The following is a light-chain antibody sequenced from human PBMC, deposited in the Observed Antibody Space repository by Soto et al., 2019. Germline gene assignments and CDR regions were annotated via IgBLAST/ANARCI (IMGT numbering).Light chain of an antibody. J-gene: IGLJ3*02. V-gene: IGLV1-51*01. Sequence: QSALTQPPSVSAAPGQKVTISCSGSSSNIGNNYVSWYQQLPGTAPKLLIYDNSKRPSGIPDRFSGSKSGTSATLGITGLQTGEEADYYCGTWDTSLSAWVFGGGTKVTVL. CDR2: DNS. CDR3: GTWDTSLSAWV. CDR1: SSNIGNNY.